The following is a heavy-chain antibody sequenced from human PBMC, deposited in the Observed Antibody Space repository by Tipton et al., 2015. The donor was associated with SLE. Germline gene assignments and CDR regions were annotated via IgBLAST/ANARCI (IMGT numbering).Heavy chain of an antibody. CDR1: GFTFNRYW. V-gene: IGHV3-74*01. Sequence: SLRLSCAASGFTFNRYWMHWGRQAPGKGLMWVSRIDSDGTITNYADTVKGRFTISRDNAKDTLYLQMNSLRAEDTAVYYCARIHYYGSGSRDYWGQGTLVTVSS. CDR2: IDSDGTIT. D-gene: IGHD3-10*01. CDR3: ARIHYYGSGSRDY. J-gene: IGHJ4*02.